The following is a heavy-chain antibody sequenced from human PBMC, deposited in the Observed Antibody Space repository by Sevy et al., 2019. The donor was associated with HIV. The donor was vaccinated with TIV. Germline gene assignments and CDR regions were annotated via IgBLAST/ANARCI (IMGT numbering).Heavy chain of an antibody. D-gene: IGHD2-2*01. Sequence: GGSLRLSCAASGFTFDDYAMHWVRQVPGKGLEWVSGITWNSGNIGYADSVKGRFTISRDNTKNSLFLQMNSLRAEDTALYYCVKDLVEVPAGMWGYFDYWGQGTLVTVSS. J-gene: IGHJ4*02. CDR3: VKDLVEVPAGMWGYFDY. CDR2: ITWNSGNI. CDR1: GFTFDDYA. V-gene: IGHV3-9*01.